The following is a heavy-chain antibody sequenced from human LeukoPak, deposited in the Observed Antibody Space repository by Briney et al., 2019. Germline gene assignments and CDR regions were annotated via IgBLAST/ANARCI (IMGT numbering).Heavy chain of an antibody. D-gene: IGHD6-19*01. CDR1: GFTFSSYG. Sequence: GGSPRLSCAASGFTFSSYGMHWVRQAPGKGLEWVAVISYDGSNKYYADSVKGRFTISRDNSKNTLYLQMNSLRAEDTAVYYCAKVVGVTAVAGTEIDYWGQGTLVTVSS. J-gene: IGHJ4*02. CDR3: AKVVGVTAVAGTEIDY. CDR2: ISYDGSNK. V-gene: IGHV3-30*18.